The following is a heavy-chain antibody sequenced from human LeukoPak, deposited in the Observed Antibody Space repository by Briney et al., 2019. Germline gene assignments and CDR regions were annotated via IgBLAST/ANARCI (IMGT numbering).Heavy chain of an antibody. CDR3: ARGPTAGLTGYYIGFYYYYYMDV. V-gene: IGHV1-2*02. CDR1: GFTFTGYY. CDR2: INPNSGGT. Sequence: PGGSLRLSCAASGFTFTGYYMHWVRQAPGQGLEWMGWINPNSGGTNYAQKFQGRVTMTRDTSISTAYMELSRLRSDDTAVYYCARGPTAGLTGYYIGFYYYYYMDVWGKGTTVTISS. D-gene: IGHD3-9*01. J-gene: IGHJ6*03.